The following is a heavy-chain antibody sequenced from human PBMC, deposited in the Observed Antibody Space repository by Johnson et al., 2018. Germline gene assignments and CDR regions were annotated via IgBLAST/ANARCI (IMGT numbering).Heavy chain of an antibody. J-gene: IGHJ6*03. V-gene: IGHV1-69*12. Sequence: QVQLVQSGAEAKKPGSSVKVSCKASGGTFSSYAISWVRQAPGQGLEWMGGIIPIFDTANYAQKFQGRVTIPADESTSTAYMELSSLRSEDTAVYYCTTDRGGGDYDYFYYMDVWGKGTTVTVSS. CDR1: GGTFSSYA. CDR2: IIPIFDTA. D-gene: IGHD2-21*02. CDR3: TTDRGGGDYDYFYYMDV.